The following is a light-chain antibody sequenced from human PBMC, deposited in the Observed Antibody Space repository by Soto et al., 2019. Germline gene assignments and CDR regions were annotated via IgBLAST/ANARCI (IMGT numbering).Light chain of an antibody. J-gene: IGLJ3*02. CDR3: VLYMGSGFWV. CDR2: STN. Sequence: QTVVTQEPSFSVSPGGTVTLTCGLTSDSVSTSYYDSWYQQTPGQTPRMLIYSTNTRSSGVPDRFSGSILGNKAALTITGAPADDESDYYCVLYMGSGFWVFGGGTKLTVL. CDR1: SDSVSTSYY. V-gene: IGLV8-61*01.